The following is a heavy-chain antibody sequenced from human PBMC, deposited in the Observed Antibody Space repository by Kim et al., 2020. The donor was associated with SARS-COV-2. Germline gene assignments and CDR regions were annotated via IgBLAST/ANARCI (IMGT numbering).Heavy chain of an antibody. V-gene: IGHV1-46*01. D-gene: IGHD1-26*01. CDR3: ARDRGWWELLRGDYYYYGMDV. CDR2: INPSGGST. Sequence: ASVKVSCKASGYTFTSYYMHWVRQAPGQGLEWMGIINPSGGSTSYAQKFQGRVTMTRDTSTSTVYMELSSLRSEDTAVYYCARDRGWWELLRGDYYYYGMDVWGQGTTVTVSS. CDR1: GYTFTSYY. J-gene: IGHJ6*02.